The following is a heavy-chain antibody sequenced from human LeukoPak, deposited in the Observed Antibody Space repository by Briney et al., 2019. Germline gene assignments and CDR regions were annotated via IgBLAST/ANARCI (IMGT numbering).Heavy chain of an antibody. V-gene: IGHV4-39*01. CDR2: IYYSGST. D-gene: IGHD2-2*02. J-gene: IGHJ5*02. Sequence: PSETLSLTCTVSGGSISSSSYYWGWIRQPTGKGLEWIGSIYYSGSTYYNPSLKSRVTISVDTSKNQFSLKLSSVTAADTAVYYCARRYCSSTSCYIGWFDPWGQGTLVTVSS. CDR1: GGSISSSSYY. CDR3: ARRYCSSTSCYIGWFDP.